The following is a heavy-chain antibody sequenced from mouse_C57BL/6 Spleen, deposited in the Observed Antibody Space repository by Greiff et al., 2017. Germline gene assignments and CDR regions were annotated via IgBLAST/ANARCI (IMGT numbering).Heavy chain of an antibody. Sequence: EVQLVESGGGLVKPGGSLKLSCAASGFTFSSYAMSWVRQTPEQRLEWVATISDGGSYTYYPDNVKGRITISRDKAKNNLYLQMSHLKSEDTAMYYWASSNSRYWYFDVWGTGTTVTVSS. CDR1: GFTFSSYA. J-gene: IGHJ1*03. V-gene: IGHV5-4*01. D-gene: IGHD4-1*01. CDR2: ISDGGSYT. CDR3: ASSNSRYWYFDV.